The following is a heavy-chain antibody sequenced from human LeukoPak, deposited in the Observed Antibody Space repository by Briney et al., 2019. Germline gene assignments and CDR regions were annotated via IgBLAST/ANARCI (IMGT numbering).Heavy chain of an antibody. D-gene: IGHD1-26*01. CDR1: GGTFSSYA. J-gene: IGHJ4*02. CDR2: IIPIFGTA. CDR3: ARVFARGGEISASYYYY. V-gene: IGHV1-69*05. Sequence: EASVKVSCKASGGTFSSYAIDWVRQAPGQGLEWMGGIIPIFGTANYAQKFQGRVTITTDESTSTAYMELSSLRSEDTAVYYCARVFARGGEISASYYYYWGQGTLVTVSS.